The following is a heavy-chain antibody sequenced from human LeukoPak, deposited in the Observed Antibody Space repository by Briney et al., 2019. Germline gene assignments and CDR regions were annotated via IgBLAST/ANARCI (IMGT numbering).Heavy chain of an antibody. D-gene: IGHD2-15*01. V-gene: IGHV3-53*01. J-gene: IGHJ4*02. CDR3: ARLGCSGGSCYSGEDYFDY. CDR2: IYSGGST. CDR1: GFTVNSNY. Sequence: GSLRLSCSASGFTVNSNYMSWVRPAPGKGLGWGPVIYSGGSTYYADSVKGRFTISRGNSKNTLYLQMNSLRAEDTAVYYCARLGCSGGSCYSGEDYFDYWGQGTLVTVSS.